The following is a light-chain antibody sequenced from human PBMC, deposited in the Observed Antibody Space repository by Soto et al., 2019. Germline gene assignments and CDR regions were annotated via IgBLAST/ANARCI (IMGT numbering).Light chain of an antibody. V-gene: IGLV1-44*01. CDR2: TNN. J-gene: IGLJ1*01. Sequence: QSVLTQPPSVSAAPGQKVTISCSGSSSNIESHSVNWFQQVPGTAPRLLIITNNQRPSGVPDRFSGSKSGASASLAISGLQSEDEATYYCATWDDSRKGVFGTGTKVTVL. CDR1: SSNIESHS. CDR3: ATWDDSRKGV.